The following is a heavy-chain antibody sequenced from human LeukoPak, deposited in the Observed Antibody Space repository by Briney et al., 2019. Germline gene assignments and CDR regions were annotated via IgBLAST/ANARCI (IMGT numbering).Heavy chain of an antibody. Sequence: GGSLRLSCAASGFTVSSNYMSWVRQAPGKGLEWVSVIYSGGSTYYADSVKGRFTISRDNSKNTLYLQMNSLRAEDTAVYYCAKDGELGARGYFDYWGQGTLVTVSS. V-gene: IGHV3-53*05. D-gene: IGHD1-26*01. J-gene: IGHJ4*02. CDR1: GFTVSSNY. CDR2: IYSGGST. CDR3: AKDGELGARGYFDY.